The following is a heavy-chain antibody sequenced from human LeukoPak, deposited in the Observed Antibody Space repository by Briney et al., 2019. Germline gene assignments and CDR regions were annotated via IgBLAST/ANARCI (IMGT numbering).Heavy chain of an antibody. V-gene: IGHV3-30*18. Sequence: PGGSLRLSCAASGFTFSSYGMHWVRQAPGKGLEWVAVISYDGSNKYYADSVKGRFTISRDNSKNTLYLQMNSLRAEDTAVYYCAKDRLSATGLIDYWGQGTLVTVSS. CDR2: ISYDGSNK. J-gene: IGHJ4*02. CDR1: GFTFSSYG. D-gene: IGHD2-15*01. CDR3: AKDRLSATGLIDY.